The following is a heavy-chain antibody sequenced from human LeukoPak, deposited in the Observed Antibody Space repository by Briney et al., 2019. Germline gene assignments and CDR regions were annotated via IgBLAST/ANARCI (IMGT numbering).Heavy chain of an antibody. Sequence: SQTLSLTCTVSGGSISSGDYYWSWIRQPPGKGLEWIGYIYYSGSTYYNPSLKSRVTISVDTSKNQFSLKLSSVTAADTAVYYCARDYGDHGHYYYYGMDVWGQGTTVTVSS. J-gene: IGHJ6*02. V-gene: IGHV4-30-4*01. CDR2: IYYSGST. CDR3: ARDYGDHGHYYYYGMDV. D-gene: IGHD4-17*01. CDR1: GGSISSGDYY.